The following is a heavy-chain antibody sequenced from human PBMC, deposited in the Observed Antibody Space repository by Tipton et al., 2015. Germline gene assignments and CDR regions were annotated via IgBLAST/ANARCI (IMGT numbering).Heavy chain of an antibody. J-gene: IGHJ3*02. Sequence: LSLTCTVSGGSIRSYYMSWIRQAPGKGLEWISYISNSGNTIYYADSVKGRFTISRDNAKNSLYLQINSLRAEGTAMYYCASIPLREQLWWGDAFDIWGQGTMVIVS. CDR1: GGSIRSYY. CDR2: ISNSGNTI. D-gene: IGHD5-18*01. CDR3: ASIPLREQLWWGDAFDI. V-gene: IGHV3-11*01.